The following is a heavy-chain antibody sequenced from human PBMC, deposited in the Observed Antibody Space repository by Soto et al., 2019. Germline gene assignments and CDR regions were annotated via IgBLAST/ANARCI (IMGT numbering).Heavy chain of an antibody. CDR2: INSDGSST. CDR1: GFTFSSYW. D-gene: IGHD6-6*01. CDR3: ARVHSSSSLDAFDI. J-gene: IGHJ3*02. V-gene: IGHV3-74*01. Sequence: GGSLRLSCAASGFTFSSYWMHWVRQAPGKGLVWVSRINSDGSSTSYADSVKGRFTISRDNAKNTLYLQMNSLRAEDTAVYYCARVHSSSSLDAFDIWGQGTMVTVSS.